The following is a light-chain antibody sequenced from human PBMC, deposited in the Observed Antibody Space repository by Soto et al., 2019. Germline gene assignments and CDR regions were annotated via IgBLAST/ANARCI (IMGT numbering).Light chain of an antibody. J-gene: IGKJ5*01. CDR1: QSVLYSSNNNNY. V-gene: IGKV4-1*01. CDR3: QQYYSRPQT. Sequence: DIVMTQSPDSLAVSLGERATINCKSSQSVLYSSNNNNYLAWYQQRPGQAPKLLLYWASTLESGVPDRFSGRGSGTDFTLTISSHQPEDVAVYYCQQYYSRPQTFGQGTRLEIK. CDR2: WAS.